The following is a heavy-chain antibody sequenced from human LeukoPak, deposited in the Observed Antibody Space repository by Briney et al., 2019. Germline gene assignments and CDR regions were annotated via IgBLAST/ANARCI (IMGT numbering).Heavy chain of an antibody. CDR1: GFTVSSNY. V-gene: IGHV3-53*01. CDR3: ARAGHCTNGICYTADFDY. J-gene: IGHJ4*02. Sequence: GGSLRLSCVASGFTVSSNYMSWVRQAPGKGLEWVSINYSGLSTYYADSVKGRFTISRDNSKNTVYLQMNSVRDDDTAVYYCARAGHCTNGICYTADFDYWGQGTLDTVSS. CDR2: NYSGLST. D-gene: IGHD2-8*01.